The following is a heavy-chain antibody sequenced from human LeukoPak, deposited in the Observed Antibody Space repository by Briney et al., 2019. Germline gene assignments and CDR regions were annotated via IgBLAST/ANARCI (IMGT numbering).Heavy chain of an antibody. CDR1: GFTFSSYA. CDR2: ISGSGGST. V-gene: IGHV3-23*01. CDR3: AKGNDFWSGYHY. Sequence: GGSLRLSCAASGFTFSSYAMSWVRQAPGKGLEWVSAISGSGGSTYYADSVKGRFAISRDNSKNTLYLQMNSLRAEDTAVYYCAKGNDFWSGYHYWGQGTLVTVSS. D-gene: IGHD3-3*01. J-gene: IGHJ4*02.